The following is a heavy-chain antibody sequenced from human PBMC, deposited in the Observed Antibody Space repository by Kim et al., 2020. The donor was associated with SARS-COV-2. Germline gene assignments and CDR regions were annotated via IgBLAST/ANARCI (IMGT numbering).Heavy chain of an antibody. D-gene: IGHD6-13*01. Sequence: SVKGRFTISRGNAKNSLYLQMNSLRGEDTAVYYCARDWGSSWYRDNWFDPWGQGTLVTVSS. V-gene: IGHV3-11*01. CDR3: ARDWGSSWYRDNWFDP. J-gene: IGHJ5*02.